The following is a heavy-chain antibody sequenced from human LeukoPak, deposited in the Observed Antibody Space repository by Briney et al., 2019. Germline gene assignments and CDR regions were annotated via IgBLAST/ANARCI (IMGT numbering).Heavy chain of an antibody. CDR3: ARVPPKNANDYGPPLDP. CDR1: GGTFSSYA. V-gene: IGHV1-69*06. CDR2: IIPIFGTA. Sequence: VKVSCKASGGTFSSYAISWVRQAPGQGLEWMGGIIPIFGTANYAQKFQGRVTITADKSTSTAYMELSSLRSEDTAVYYCARVPPKNANDYGPPLDPWGQGTLVTVSS. J-gene: IGHJ5*02. D-gene: IGHD4-17*01.